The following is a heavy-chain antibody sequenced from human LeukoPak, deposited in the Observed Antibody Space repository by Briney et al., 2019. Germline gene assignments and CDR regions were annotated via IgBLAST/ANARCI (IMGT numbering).Heavy chain of an antibody. CDR2: ISGSDGST. Sequence: GGSLRLSCAASGFTFSSYAMSWVRQAPGKGLEWVSAISGSDGSTYYADSVKGRFTISRDNSKNTLHLQMNSPRAEDTAIYYCAKGALWDYFDFWGQGTLVTVSS. V-gene: IGHV3-23*01. D-gene: IGHD7-27*01. CDR1: GFTFSSYA. J-gene: IGHJ4*02. CDR3: AKGALWDYFDF.